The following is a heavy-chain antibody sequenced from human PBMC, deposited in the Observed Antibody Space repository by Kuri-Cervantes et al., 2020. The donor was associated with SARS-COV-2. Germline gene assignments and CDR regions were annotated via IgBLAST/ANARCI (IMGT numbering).Heavy chain of an antibody. CDR3: ARAPPGIQLWLGDY. CDR2: IYYSGST. J-gene: IGHJ4*02. Sequence: GSLRLSCSVSGGSLTRSSYYWGWIRQPPGKGLEWIGYIYYSGSTNYNPSLQNRVSILIDTSKNQFSLRLTSVTAADTAVYYCARAPPGIQLWLGDYWGQGTPVTVSS. CDR1: GGSLTRSSYY. V-gene: IGHV4-61*01. D-gene: IGHD5-18*01.